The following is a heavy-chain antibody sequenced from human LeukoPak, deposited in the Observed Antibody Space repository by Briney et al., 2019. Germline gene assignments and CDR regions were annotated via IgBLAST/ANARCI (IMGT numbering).Heavy chain of an antibody. J-gene: IGHJ4*02. V-gene: IGHV1-2*02. CDR3: ARVEDGYSDY. CDR1: GYTFTGYY. D-gene: IGHD2-15*01. Sequence: GASVKVSCKASGYTFTGYYMHWVRPAPGQGLEWMGWINPNSGGTNYAQKFKGRVTMTWETSISTAYMELSRLRCDDTAVYYCARVEDGYSDYWGQGTLVTVSS. CDR2: INPNSGGT.